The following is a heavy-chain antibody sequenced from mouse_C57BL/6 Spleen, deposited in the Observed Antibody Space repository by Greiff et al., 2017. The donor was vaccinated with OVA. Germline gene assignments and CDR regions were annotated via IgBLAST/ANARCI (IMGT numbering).Heavy chain of an antibody. CDR2: ISDGGSYT. J-gene: IGHJ2*01. D-gene: IGHD4-1*01. CDR1: GFTFSSYA. CDR3: ARDPLGFDY. Sequence: EVKVVESGGGLVKPGGSLKLSCAASGFTFSSYAMSWVRQTPGKRLEWVATISDGGSYTYYPDNVKGRFTISRDNAKNNLYLQMSHLKSEDTAMYYCARDPLGFDYWGQGTTLTVSS. V-gene: IGHV5-4*01.